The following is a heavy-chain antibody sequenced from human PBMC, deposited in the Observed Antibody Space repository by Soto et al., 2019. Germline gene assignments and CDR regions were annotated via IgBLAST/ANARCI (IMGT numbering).Heavy chain of an antibody. CDR1: GFTFSSYW. CDR3: ARARIAAAGGGFDP. V-gene: IGHV3-7*04. D-gene: IGHD6-13*01. CDR2: IKQDGSEK. Sequence: EVQLVESGGGLVQPGGSLRLSCAASGFTFSSYWMSWVRQAPGKGLEWVANIKQDGSEKYYVDSVKGRFTISRDNAKNSLYLQMNSLRAEDTAVYYCARARIAAAGGGFDPWGQGTLVTVSS. J-gene: IGHJ5*02.